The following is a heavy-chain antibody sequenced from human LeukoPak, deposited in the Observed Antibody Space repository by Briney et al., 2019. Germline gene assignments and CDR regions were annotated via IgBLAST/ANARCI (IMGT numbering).Heavy chain of an antibody. CDR1: GFTFSSYA. V-gene: IGHV3-23*01. CDR2: ISGSGGST. D-gene: IGHD6-19*01. CDR3: AKDTYSSGWYGGD. J-gene: IGHJ4*02. Sequence: GGSLGLSCAASGFTFSSYAMSWVRRAPGKGLEWVSGISGSGGSTYYADSVKGRFTISRDNSKNTLYLQMNSLRAEDTAVYYCAKDTYSSGWYGGDWGQGTLVTVSS.